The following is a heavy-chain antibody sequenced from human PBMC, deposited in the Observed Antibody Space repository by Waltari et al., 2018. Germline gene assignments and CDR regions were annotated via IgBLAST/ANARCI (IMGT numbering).Heavy chain of an antibody. V-gene: IGHV3-23*01. Sequence: EVQLLESGGGLVQPGGSLRLSCAASGFSFSGFAMSWVRQAPGEGLEWVSIISGSGNAPFDAHSVRGRFTISRYNSKNTVFLQMNSLRAEETALYYCAKAIKGYNSAWFDYWGQGTLVSVSS. CDR1: GFSFSGFA. CDR3: AKAIKGYNSAWFDY. CDR2: ISGSGNAP. D-gene: IGHD3-22*01. J-gene: IGHJ5*01.